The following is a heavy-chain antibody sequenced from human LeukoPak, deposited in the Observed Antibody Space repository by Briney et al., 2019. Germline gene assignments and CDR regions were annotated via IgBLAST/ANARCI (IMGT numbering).Heavy chain of an antibody. D-gene: IGHD2-2*01. CDR1: GYSNSSGYY. CDR3: ARSSPPYCSSTSCLPYNWFDP. V-gene: IGHV4-38-2*01. Sequence: SETLSLTCAVSGYSNSSGYYWGWIRQPPGKGLEWIGSIYHSGSTYYNPSLKSRVTISVDTSKNQFSLKLSSVTAADTAVYYCARSSPPYCSSTSCLPYNWFDPWGQGTLVTVSS. CDR2: IYHSGST. J-gene: IGHJ5*02.